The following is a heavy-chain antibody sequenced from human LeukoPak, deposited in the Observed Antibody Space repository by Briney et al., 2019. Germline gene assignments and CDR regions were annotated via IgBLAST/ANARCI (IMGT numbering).Heavy chain of an antibody. D-gene: IGHD1-14*01. CDR3: ATDVIAPGFDY. J-gene: IGHJ4*02. V-gene: IGHV3-30-3*01. CDR2: ISYDGSNK. Sequence: GGSLRLSCAASGFTFSSYAMHWVRQVPGEGLEWVAVISYDGSNKYYADSVKGRFTISRDNSKNTLYLQMNSLRAEDTAVYYCATDVIAPGFDYWDQGTLVTVSS. CDR1: GFTFSSYA.